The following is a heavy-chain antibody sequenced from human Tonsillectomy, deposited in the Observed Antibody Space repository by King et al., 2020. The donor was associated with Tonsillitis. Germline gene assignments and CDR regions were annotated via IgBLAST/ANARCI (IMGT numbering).Heavy chain of an antibody. CDR1: GGSISSSRYY. V-gene: IGHV4-39*01. CDR3: GRSSEGRLDYFDS. CDR2: IYYSGST. Sequence: QMQLQESGPGLVKPSETLSLTCTVSGGSISSSRYYWGWIRQPPGKGLEWIGGIYYSGSTYYNPSLKSRVTISVDTSKNQFSLKLSSVTAADTAVYYCGRSSEGRLDYFDSWGQGTLATVSS. J-gene: IGHJ4*02.